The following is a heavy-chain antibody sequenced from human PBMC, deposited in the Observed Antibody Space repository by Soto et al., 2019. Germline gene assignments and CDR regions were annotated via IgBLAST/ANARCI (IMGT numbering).Heavy chain of an antibody. Sequence: SETLSLTCAVSGGSISRSNWWSWVRQPPGKGLEWIGEIYHSGSTNYHPSLKSRATISVDKSKNQFSLKLTSLTAADTAVYYCARSITFDWLFFDNWGQGTLVTVSS. V-gene: IGHV4-4*02. CDR1: GGSISRSNW. J-gene: IGHJ4*02. D-gene: IGHD3-9*01. CDR3: ARSITFDWLFFDN. CDR2: IYHSGST.